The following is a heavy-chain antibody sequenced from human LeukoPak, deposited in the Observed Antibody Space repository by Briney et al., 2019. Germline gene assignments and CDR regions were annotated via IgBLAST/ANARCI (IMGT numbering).Heavy chain of an antibody. CDR2: IQYGGSNK. Sequence: PGGSXRXSXXAXXXXXSSYGMHWVRQAPGKGLEWVAFIQYGGSNKYYEDSVKGRFTISRDNSKNTLYLQMNSLRAEDTAVYYCAKGVIPFDYWGQGTLVTVSS. V-gene: IGHV3-30*02. J-gene: IGHJ4*02. CDR3: AKGVIPFDY. CDR1: XXXXSSYG. D-gene: IGHD2/OR15-2a*01.